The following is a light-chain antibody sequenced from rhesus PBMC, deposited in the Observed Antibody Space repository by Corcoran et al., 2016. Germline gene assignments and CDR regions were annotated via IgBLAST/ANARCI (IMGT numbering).Light chain of an antibody. CDR1: QGLNKE. V-gene: IGKV1-94*01. CDR3: LQDYTTPYS. Sequence: DIQMTQSPSSLSTSVGDRVTVTCRASQGLNKELSWYQQKPGKAPTVLNYATASLQTGVSSRFSASGSGTDYTLTISRLQPEDVATYYCLQDYTTPYSFGQGTKVEIK. J-gene: IGKJ2*01. CDR2: ATA.